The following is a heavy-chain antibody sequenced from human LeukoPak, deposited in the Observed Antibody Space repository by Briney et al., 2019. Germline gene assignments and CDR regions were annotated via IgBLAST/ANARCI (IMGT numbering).Heavy chain of an antibody. Sequence: PSETLSLTCTVSGGSISSYYWSWIRQPAGKGLEWIGRIYTSGSTNYNPSLKSRVTMSVDTSKNQFSLKLSSVTAADTAVYYCASSQQLANGGYFQHWGQGTLVTVSS. D-gene: IGHD6-13*01. J-gene: IGHJ1*01. CDR3: ASSQQLANGGYFQH. CDR2: IYTSGST. CDR1: GGSISSYY. V-gene: IGHV4-4*07.